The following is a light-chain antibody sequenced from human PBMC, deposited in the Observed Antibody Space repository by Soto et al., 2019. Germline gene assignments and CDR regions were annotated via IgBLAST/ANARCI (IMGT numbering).Light chain of an antibody. CDR3: QQYGRLPIT. Sequence: ESVLAQSPVTLSLSPGERATLSCRATQSVSSSYLAWYQQKPGQAPRLLIYGASSRATGIPDRFSGSGSGTDFTLTISRLEPEDFAVYYCQQYGRLPITFGQGTRLEIK. V-gene: IGKV3-20*01. CDR1: QSVSSSY. J-gene: IGKJ5*01. CDR2: GAS.